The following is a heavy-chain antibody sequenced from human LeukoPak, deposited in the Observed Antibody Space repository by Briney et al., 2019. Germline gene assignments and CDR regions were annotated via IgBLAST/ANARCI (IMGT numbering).Heavy chain of an antibody. D-gene: IGHD3-22*01. J-gene: IGHJ5*02. Sequence: PGGSLRLSCAASGFTFSNYAITWVRRAPGKGLEWVSGISGTGDNTFYTDSVKGRFTISRDNAMNTVYLQMNSLRAEDTAVYYCARVLSGSWDWFDPWGQGTLVTVSS. V-gene: IGHV3-23*01. CDR2: ISGTGDNT. CDR3: ARVLSGSWDWFDP. CDR1: GFTFSNYA.